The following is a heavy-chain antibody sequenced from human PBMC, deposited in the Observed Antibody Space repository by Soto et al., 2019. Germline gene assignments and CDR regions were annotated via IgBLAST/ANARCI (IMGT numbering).Heavy chain of an antibody. CDR2: ISSNSRYI. Sequence: EGSLRLSCAASGFTFSPYSMNWVRQAPGKGLEWVSSISSNSRYISYADSLKGRFTISRDNAKNSLYLQLNSLRAEDTAVYYCASSRYCSGGSCYSGGYYYYAMDVWGQGTTVTVSS. D-gene: IGHD2-15*01. V-gene: IGHV3-21*01. CDR1: GFTFSPYS. CDR3: ASSRYCSGGSCYSGGYYYYAMDV. J-gene: IGHJ6*02.